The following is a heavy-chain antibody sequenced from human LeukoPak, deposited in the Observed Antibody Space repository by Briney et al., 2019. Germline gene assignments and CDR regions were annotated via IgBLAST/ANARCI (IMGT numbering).Heavy chain of an antibody. CDR1: GSTLTDYC. D-gene: IGHD3-10*01. CDR2: ISSSGSTK. CDR3: ARDGHAYGRGSPHY. Sequence: GASLTLSYAPSGSTLTDYCMRWIRQAPGEGLECLSYISSSGSTKYYADSVKGRFTISRDNAKNSCLQMTSLRAEDTAVYYCARDGHAYGRGSPHYWGQGTLVTVSS. J-gene: IGHJ4*02. V-gene: IGHV3-11*01.